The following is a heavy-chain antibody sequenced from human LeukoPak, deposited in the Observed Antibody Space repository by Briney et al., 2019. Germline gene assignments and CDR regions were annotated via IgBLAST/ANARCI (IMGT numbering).Heavy chain of an antibody. J-gene: IGHJ4*02. V-gene: IGHV3-9*01. D-gene: IGHD3-9*01. CDR3: AKGMVGYDILTGSDY. CDR1: GFTFDDYA. CDR2: ISWNSGSI. Sequence: QPGRSLRLSCAASGFTFDDYAMHWVRQAPGKGLEWVSGISWNSGSIGYADSVKGRFTISRDNAKNSLYLQMNSLRAEDTALYYCAKGMVGYDILTGSDYWGQGTLVTVSS.